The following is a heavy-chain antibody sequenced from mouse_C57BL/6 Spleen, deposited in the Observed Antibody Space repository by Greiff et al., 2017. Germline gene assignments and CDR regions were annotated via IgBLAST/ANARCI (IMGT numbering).Heavy chain of an antibody. Sequence: EVQGVESGGGLVKPGGSLKLSCAASGFTFSSYAMSWVRQTPEKRLEWVATISDGGSYTYYPDNVKGRFTISRDNAKNNLYLQMSHLKSEDTAMYYCARGMIKTGFAYWGQGTLVTVSA. J-gene: IGHJ3*01. CDR3: ARGMIKTGFAY. V-gene: IGHV5-4*01. CDR1: GFTFSSYA. CDR2: ISDGGSYT. D-gene: IGHD2-4*01.